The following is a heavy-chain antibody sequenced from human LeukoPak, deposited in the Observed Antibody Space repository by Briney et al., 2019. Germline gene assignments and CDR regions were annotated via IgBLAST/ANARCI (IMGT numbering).Heavy chain of an antibody. D-gene: IGHD3-22*01. V-gene: IGHV1-2*02. CDR3: ARGAKCYYDSSGYYRYYYYMDV. CDR2: TTPNSGGT. Sequence: VSVKVSCKASGYTFTGYYMHWVRQAPGQGLEWMGWTTPNSGGTNYAQNFRGRVTRPGDTSNSTAYMELSRLRSDDTAVYYCARGAKCYYDSSGYYRYYYYMDVWGKGTTVTVSS. J-gene: IGHJ6*03. CDR1: GYTFTGYY.